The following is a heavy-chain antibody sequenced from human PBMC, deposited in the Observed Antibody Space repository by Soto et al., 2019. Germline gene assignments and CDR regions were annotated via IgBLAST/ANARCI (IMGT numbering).Heavy chain of an antibody. CDR1: GFTFGDYA. D-gene: IGHD3-16*02. CDR3: TRDPILMITFGGAIARTDAFDI. Sequence: GGSLRLSCTASGFTFGDYAMSWLRQAPGKGLEWVGFIRSKAYGGTTEYAASVKGRFTISRDDSKSIAYLQMNSLKTEDTAVYYCTRDPILMITFGGAIARTDAFDIWGQGTMVTVSS. J-gene: IGHJ3*02. V-gene: IGHV3-49*03. CDR2: IRSKAYGGTT.